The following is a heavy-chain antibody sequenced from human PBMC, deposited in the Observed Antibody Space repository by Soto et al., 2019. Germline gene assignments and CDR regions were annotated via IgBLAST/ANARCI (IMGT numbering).Heavy chain of an antibody. V-gene: IGHV4-31*03. J-gene: IGHJ4*02. CDR1: GGSISSGGYY. D-gene: IGHD1-26*01. CDR3: AREGGIVGATAADY. Sequence: SETLSLTCTVSGGSISSGGYYWSWIRQHPGKGLGWIGYIYYSGSTYYNPSLKSRVTISVDTSKNQFSLKLSSVTAADTAVYYCAREGGIVGATAADYWGQGTLVTVSS. CDR2: IYYSGST.